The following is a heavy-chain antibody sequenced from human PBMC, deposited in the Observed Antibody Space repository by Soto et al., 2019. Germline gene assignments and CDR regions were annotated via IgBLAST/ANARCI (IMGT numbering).Heavy chain of an antibody. J-gene: IGHJ4*02. Sequence: PAETLSLTCTVSGGSVSSSSYYWGWVRQPPEKRMEWIGSVYYSGSTYYNPSLESRFSISVDKSKNQFSLKLMSLSAADTSVYYCGRLEGLATISYYFDYWGQGALVTVSS. V-gene: IGHV4-39*01. CDR2: VYYSGST. CDR1: GGSVSSSSYY. D-gene: IGHD3-9*01. CDR3: GRLEGLATISYYFDY.